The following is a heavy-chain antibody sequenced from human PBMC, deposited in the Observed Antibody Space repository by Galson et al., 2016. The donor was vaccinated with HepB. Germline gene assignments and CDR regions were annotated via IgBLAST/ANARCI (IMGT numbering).Heavy chain of an antibody. CDR2: ISAYKPKT. D-gene: IGHD6-19*01. CDR1: GYPFTHFG. J-gene: IGHJ5*02. CDR3: ARRSGDSSGWVSWFDP. V-gene: IGHV1-18*01. Sequence: QSGAEVKKPGASVKVSCKASGYPFTHFGITWVRQAPGQGLQWMGWISAYKPKTNYAQNLQGRVTMTTDTSTSTAYMELRNLTSDDTAVSSCARRSGDSSGWVSWFDPWGQGTLVTFSS.